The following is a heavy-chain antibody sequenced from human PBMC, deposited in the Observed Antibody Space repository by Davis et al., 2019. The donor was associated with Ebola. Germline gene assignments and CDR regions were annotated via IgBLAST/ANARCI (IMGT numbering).Heavy chain of an antibody. CDR2: INHSGST. CDR1: GGSTSSGGYY. CDR3: ARQGAYYYGSGSYYISPKFDP. V-gene: IGHV4-39*01. Sequence: MPSETLSLTCAASGGSTSSGGYYWSWIRQPPGKGLEWIGEINHSGSTNYNPSLNSRVTISVDKSKNQFSPKLTSVTAADTAVYYCARQGAYYYGSGSYYISPKFDPWGQGTLVTVSS. J-gene: IGHJ5*02. D-gene: IGHD3-10*01.